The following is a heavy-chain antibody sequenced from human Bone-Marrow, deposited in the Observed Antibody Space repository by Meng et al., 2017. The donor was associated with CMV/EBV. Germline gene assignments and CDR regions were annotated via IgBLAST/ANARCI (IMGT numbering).Heavy chain of an antibody. D-gene: IGHD2-2*01. Sequence: SETLSLTCAVYGGSLSGYYWSWIRQPPGKGLEWIGEINHSGSTNYNPSLKSRVTISVDTSKNQFSLKLSSVTAADTAVYYCARKLGYCSSTSCYGGYFDYWGQGTLVTVSS. CDR1: GGSLSGYY. CDR2: INHSGST. V-gene: IGHV4-34*01. CDR3: ARKLGYCSSTSCYGGYFDY. J-gene: IGHJ4*02.